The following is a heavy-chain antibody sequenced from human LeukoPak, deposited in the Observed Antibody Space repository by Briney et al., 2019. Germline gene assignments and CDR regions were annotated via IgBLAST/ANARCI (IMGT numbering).Heavy chain of an antibody. CDR1: GFMFRSYW. CDR3: ARVRPAISY. CDR2: IKEDGSEK. Sequence: GGSLRLSCGASGFMFRSYWMSWVRQAPGKGLEWVANIKEDGSEKHHVDPVKGRFTISRDNAKNSLYLQMNSLRAEDTAVYYCARVRPAISYWGQGTLVTVSS. V-gene: IGHV3-7*01. D-gene: IGHD3-3*02. J-gene: IGHJ4*02.